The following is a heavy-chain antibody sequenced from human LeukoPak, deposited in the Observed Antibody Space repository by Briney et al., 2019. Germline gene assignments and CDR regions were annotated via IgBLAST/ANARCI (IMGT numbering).Heavy chain of an antibody. CDR2: IYYSGST. CDR1: GGSISSSSYY. CDR3: ARVYGGGSLDAFDI. Sequence: PSETLSLTCTVSGGSISSSSYYWGWIRQPPGKGLEWIGYIYYSGSTYYNPSLKSRVTISVDTSKNQFSLKLSSVTAADTAVYYCARVYGGGSLDAFDIWGQGTMVTVSS. D-gene: IGHD1-26*01. J-gene: IGHJ3*02. V-gene: IGHV4-30-4*08.